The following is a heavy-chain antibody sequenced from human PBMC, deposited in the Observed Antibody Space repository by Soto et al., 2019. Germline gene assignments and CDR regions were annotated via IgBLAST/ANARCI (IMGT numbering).Heavy chain of an antibody. D-gene: IGHD2-15*01. Sequence: GASVKVSCKASGGTFSSYAISWVRQAPGQGLEWMGGIIPIFGTANYAQKFQGRVTITADESTSTAYMELSSLRSEDTAVYYCARAKGCSGGSCPLGWLDPWGQGTLVTVSS. CDR2: IIPIFGTA. V-gene: IGHV1-69*13. J-gene: IGHJ5*02. CDR3: ARAKGCSGGSCPLGWLDP. CDR1: GGTFSSYA.